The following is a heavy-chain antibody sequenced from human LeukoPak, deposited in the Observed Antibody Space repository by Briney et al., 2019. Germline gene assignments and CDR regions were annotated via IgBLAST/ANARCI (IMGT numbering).Heavy chain of an antibody. CDR3: AREPNSSGWYLVVPYYYYMDV. V-gene: IGHV4-61*02. J-gene: IGHJ6*03. D-gene: IGHD6-19*01. CDR2: IYTSGST. CDR1: GGSISSGSYY. Sequence: SETLSLTCTVSGGSISSGSYYWSWIRQPAGKGLEWIGRIYTSGSTNYNPSLKSRVTISVDTSENQFSLKLSSVTAADTAVYYCAREPNSSGWYLVVPYYYYMDVWGKGTTVTVSS.